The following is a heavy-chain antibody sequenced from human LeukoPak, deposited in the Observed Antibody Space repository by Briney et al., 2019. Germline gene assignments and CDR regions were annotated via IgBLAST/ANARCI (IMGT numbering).Heavy chain of an antibody. CDR3: AKDPYDSSGHSGH. V-gene: IGHV3-30*04. CDR1: GFIFSGSA. CDR2: ISYDGSNK. J-gene: IGHJ4*02. Sequence: GGSLRLSCVACGFIFSGSAMHWVRQAPGKGLEWVAVISYDGSNKYYADSVKGRFTISRDNSKNTLNLQMNSLRAEDTAVYYCAKDPYDSSGHSGHWGQGTLVTVSS. D-gene: IGHD3-22*01.